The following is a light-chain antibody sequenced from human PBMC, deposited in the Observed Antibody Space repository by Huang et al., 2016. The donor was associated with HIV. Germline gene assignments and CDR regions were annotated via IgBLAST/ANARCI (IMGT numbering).Light chain of an antibody. J-gene: IGKJ3*01. Sequence: EIVLTQSPATLSLSPGERATLSCRASQSVSSYLAWYQQKPGQAPRLLIYDASNRATGIPARFRGSGCGTDFTLTISSLEPEDFAIYYCQQQGTFGPGTKVDGK. CDR3: QQQGT. V-gene: IGKV3-11*01. CDR1: QSVSSY. CDR2: DAS.